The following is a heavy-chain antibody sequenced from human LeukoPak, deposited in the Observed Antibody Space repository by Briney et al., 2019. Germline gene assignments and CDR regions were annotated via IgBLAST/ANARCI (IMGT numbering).Heavy chain of an antibody. CDR3: AKTVRFLERFGDFDY. D-gene: IGHD3-3*01. CDR1: GFTFSSYA. CDR2: ISGSGGST. J-gene: IGHJ4*02. V-gene: IGHV3-23*01. Sequence: GGSLRLSCAASGFTFSSYAMSWVRQAPGKGLEWVSAISGSGGSTYYADSVKGRFTISRDNSKNTLYLQMNSLRAEDTAVYYCAKTVRFLERFGDFDYWGQGTLVTVSS.